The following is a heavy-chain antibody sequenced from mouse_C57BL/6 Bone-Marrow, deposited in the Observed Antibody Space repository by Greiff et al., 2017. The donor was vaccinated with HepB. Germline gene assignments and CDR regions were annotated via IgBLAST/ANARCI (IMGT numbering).Heavy chain of an antibody. Sequence: VQLQQSGPELVKPGASVKISCKASGYSFTGYYMNWVKQSPEKSLEWIGEINPSTGGTTYNQKFKAKATLTVDKSSSTAYMQLKSLTSEDSAVYYCARLFYYYGSSSFAYWGQGTLVTVSA. CDR1: GYSFTGYY. D-gene: IGHD1-1*01. CDR2: INPSTGGT. J-gene: IGHJ3*01. CDR3: ARLFYYYGSSSFAY. V-gene: IGHV1-42*01.